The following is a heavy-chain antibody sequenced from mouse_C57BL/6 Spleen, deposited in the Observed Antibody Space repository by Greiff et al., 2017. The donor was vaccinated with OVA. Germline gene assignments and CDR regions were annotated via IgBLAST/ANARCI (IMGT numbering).Heavy chain of an antibody. V-gene: IGHV5-9*01. CDR1: GFTFSSYT. Sequence: EVQVVESGGGLVKPGGSLKLSCAASGFTFSSYTMSWVRQTPEKRLEWVATISGGGGNTYYPDSVKGRFTISRDNATNTLYLQMSSLRSEDTALYCCASLDSSGYYAMDYWGQGTSVTVSS. D-gene: IGHD3-2*02. J-gene: IGHJ4*01. CDR2: ISGGGGNT. CDR3: ASLDSSGYYAMDY.